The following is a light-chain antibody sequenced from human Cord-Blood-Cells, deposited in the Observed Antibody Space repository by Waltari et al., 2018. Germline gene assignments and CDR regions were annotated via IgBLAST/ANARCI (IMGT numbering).Light chain of an antibody. J-gene: IGKJ1*01. CDR3: QQYGSSWT. Sequence: EIVLTQSPGTLSLSPGERATLSCRASQSVSSSYLALYQQKPGQAPRLLIYGASSRATGIPDRFSGSVSETDFTLSISRLEPEDFEVYYCQQYGSSWTFGQGTKVEIK. V-gene: IGKV3-20*01. CDR1: QSVSSSY. CDR2: GAS.